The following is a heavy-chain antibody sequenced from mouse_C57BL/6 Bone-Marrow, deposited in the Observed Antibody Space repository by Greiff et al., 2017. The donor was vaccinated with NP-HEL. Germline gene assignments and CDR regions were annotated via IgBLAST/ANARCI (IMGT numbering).Heavy chain of an antibody. V-gene: IGHV1-55*01. CDR2: IYPGSGST. Sequence: QVQLKQSGAELVKPGASVKMSCKASGYTFTSYWITWVKQRPGQGLEWIGDIYPGSGSTNYNEKFKSKATLTVDTSSSTAYMQLSSLTAEDSAVYYCARDGSSYMAWFAYWGQGTLVTVSA. J-gene: IGHJ3*01. CDR3: ARDGSSYMAWFAY. CDR1: GYTFTSYW. D-gene: IGHD1-1*01.